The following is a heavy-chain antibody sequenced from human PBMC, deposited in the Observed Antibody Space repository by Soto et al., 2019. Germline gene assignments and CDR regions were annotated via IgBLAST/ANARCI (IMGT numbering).Heavy chain of an antibody. CDR1: GFTFSSYG. D-gene: IGHD3-22*01. CDR3: AEDHGGYLSDYYYYGMDV. CDR2: ISYDGSNK. Sequence: GGSLRLSCAASGFTFSSYGMHWVRQAPGKGLEWVAVISYDGSNKYYADSVKGRFTISRDNSKNTLYLQMNSLRAEDTAVYYCAEDHGGYLSDYYYYGMDVWGQGTTVTVSS. V-gene: IGHV3-30*18. J-gene: IGHJ6*02.